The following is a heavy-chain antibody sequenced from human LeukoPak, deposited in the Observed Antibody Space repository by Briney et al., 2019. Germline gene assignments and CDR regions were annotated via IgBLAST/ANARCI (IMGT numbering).Heavy chain of an antibody. D-gene: IGHD5-18*01. V-gene: IGHV3-21*01. CDR2: ISSSSSYI. J-gene: IGHJ3*02. CDR3: ARRGYSYGYEGADAFDI. CDR1: GFTFSSYS. Sequence: GGSLRLSCAASGFTFSSYSMNWVRQAPGKGLEWVSSISSSSSYIYYADSVKGRFTISRDNAKNSLYLQMNSLRAEDTAVYYCARRGYSYGYEGADAFDIWGQGTMVTVSS.